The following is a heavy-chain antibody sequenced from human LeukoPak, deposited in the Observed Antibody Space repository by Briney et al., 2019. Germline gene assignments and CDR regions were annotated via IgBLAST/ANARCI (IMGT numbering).Heavy chain of an antibody. V-gene: IGHV1-69*04. D-gene: IGHD3-10*01. J-gene: IGHJ2*01. CDR3: ARIFSGSYSYWYFDL. Sequence: SVKVSCKASGGTFSSYAISWVRQAPGQGLEWMGRIIPILGIANYAQKFQGRVTITADKSTSTAYMELSSLRSEDTAVYYCARIFSGSYSYWYFDLWGRGTLVTVSS. CDR1: GGTFSSYA. CDR2: IIPILGIA.